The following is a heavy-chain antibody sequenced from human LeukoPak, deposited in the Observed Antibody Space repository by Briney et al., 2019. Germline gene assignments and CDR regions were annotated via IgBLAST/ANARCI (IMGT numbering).Heavy chain of an antibody. CDR3: ARVGSGSRFDAFDI. Sequence: SETLSLTCTVSGGSISSYYWSWIRQPPGKGLEWIGYIYYSGSTNYNPSLKSRVTISVGTSKNQFSLKLSSVTAADTAVYYCARVGSGSRFDAFDIWGQGTMVTVSS. D-gene: IGHD1-26*01. CDR1: GGSISSYY. CDR2: IYYSGST. J-gene: IGHJ3*02. V-gene: IGHV4-59*01.